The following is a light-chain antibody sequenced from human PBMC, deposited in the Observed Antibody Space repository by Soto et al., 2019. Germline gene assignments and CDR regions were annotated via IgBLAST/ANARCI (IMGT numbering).Light chain of an antibody. Sequence: DIQMTQSPSTLSASVGDRVTITCRASQSISSWLAWYQQKPGKAPKLLIYDASSLESGVPSRFSGSGSGTEFTLTISSLQPDDFATYYCQQYNSYRTFGQGTKGKSN. V-gene: IGKV1-5*01. CDR2: DAS. CDR3: QQYNSYRT. CDR1: QSISSW. J-gene: IGKJ1*01.